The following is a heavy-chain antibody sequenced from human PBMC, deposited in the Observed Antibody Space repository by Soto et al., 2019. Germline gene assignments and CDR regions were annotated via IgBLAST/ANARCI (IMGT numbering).Heavy chain of an antibody. CDR3: AKGAPCSSTSCYRGRGYYYYGMDV. D-gene: IGHD2-2*02. CDR1: GFTFSSYA. CDR2: ISGSGGST. Sequence: PGGSLRLSCAASGFTFSSYAMSWVRQAPRKGLEWVSAISGSGGSTYYADSVKGRFTISRDNSKNTLYRQMNSLRAEDTAVYYCAKGAPCSSTSCYRGRGYYYYGMDVWGQGTTVTVSS. V-gene: IGHV3-23*01. J-gene: IGHJ6*02.